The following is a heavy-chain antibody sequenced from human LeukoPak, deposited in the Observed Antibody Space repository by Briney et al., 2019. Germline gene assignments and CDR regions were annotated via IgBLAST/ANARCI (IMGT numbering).Heavy chain of an antibody. CDR3: AKAPRHYYYDSSGYYYYFDY. V-gene: IGHV3-23*01. J-gene: IGHJ4*02. D-gene: IGHD3-22*01. Sequence: TGGSLRLSCAASGFTFSSYSMNWVRQAPGKGLEWVSAISGSGGSTYYADSVKGRFTISRDNSKNTLYLQMNSLRAEDTAVYYCAKAPRHYYYDSSGYYYYFDYWGQGTLVTVSS. CDR1: GFTFSSYS. CDR2: ISGSGGST.